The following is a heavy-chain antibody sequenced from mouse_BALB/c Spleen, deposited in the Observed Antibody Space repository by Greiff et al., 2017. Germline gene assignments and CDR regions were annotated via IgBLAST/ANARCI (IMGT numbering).Heavy chain of an antibody. D-gene: IGHD2-14*01. CDR1: GFTFSSFG. CDR3: ARQGEVRPLYWYFDV. CDR2: ISSGSSTI. J-gene: IGHJ1*01. V-gene: IGHV5-17*02. Sequence: EVKLVESGGGLVQPGGSRKLSCAASGFTFSSFGMHWVRQAPEKGLEWVAYISSGSSTIYYADTVKGRFTISRDNPKNTLFLQMTSLRSEDTAMYYCARQGEVRPLYWYFDVWGAGTTVTVSS.